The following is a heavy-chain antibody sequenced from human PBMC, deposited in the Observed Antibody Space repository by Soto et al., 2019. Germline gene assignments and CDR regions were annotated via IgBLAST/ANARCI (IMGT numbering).Heavy chain of an antibody. D-gene: IGHD6-13*01. CDR2: ISGGGERT. CDR1: GFNIINQA. CDR3: AKGGGGYSTTWGLRGDFR. J-gene: IGHJ4*01. Sequence: EVQLLESGGGLVQPGGSLRLSCVVSGFNIINQALSWVRQTPGRGLRWVSAISGGGERTSYADSVKGRFTSSRDNSKNMMYLQMDSRTAADTALYYCAKGGGGYSTTWGLRGDFRWGHGTLVTVSS. V-gene: IGHV3-23*01.